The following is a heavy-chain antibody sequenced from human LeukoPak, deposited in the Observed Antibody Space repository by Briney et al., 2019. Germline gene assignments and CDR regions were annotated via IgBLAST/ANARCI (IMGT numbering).Heavy chain of an antibody. Sequence: GGSLRLSCAASGFTFSSYSMNWVRQAPGKGLEWVSSISSSSSYIYYADSVKGRFTISRDNAKNSLYLQMNSLRAEDTAVYYCARDVTYHGGDWFDPWGQGTLVTVSS. J-gene: IGHJ5*02. V-gene: IGHV3-21*01. CDR3: ARDVTYHGGDWFDP. D-gene: IGHD4-23*01. CDR2: ISSSSSYI. CDR1: GFTFSSYS.